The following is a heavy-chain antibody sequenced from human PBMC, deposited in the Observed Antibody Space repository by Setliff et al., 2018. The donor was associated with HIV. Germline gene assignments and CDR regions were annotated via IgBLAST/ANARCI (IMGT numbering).Heavy chain of an antibody. Sequence: GSLRLSCAVSGFSLSDYYMNWVRQAPGKGLEWVSSISGSRLTPYYADSVKGRFTISRDNSKNTVYLQMNSLRAEDTALYYCTKANYDVLTGYYDYWGQGTLVTVSS. J-gene: IGHJ4*02. CDR2: ISGSRLTP. V-gene: IGHV3-23*01. CDR3: TKANYDVLTGYYDY. D-gene: IGHD3-9*01. CDR1: GFSLSDYY.